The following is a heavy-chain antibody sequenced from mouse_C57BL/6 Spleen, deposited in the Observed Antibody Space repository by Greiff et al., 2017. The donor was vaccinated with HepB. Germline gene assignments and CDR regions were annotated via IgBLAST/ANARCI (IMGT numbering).Heavy chain of an antibody. J-gene: IGHJ4*01. CDR1: GYTFTSYW. CDR3: ARMEDYGSPYAMDY. D-gene: IGHD1-1*01. V-gene: IGHV1-69*01. CDR2: IDPSDSYT. Sequence: VQLQQPGAELVMPGASVKLSCKASGYTFTSYWMHWVKQRPGQGLEWIGEIDPSDSYTNYNQKFKGKSTLTVDKSSSTAYMQLSSLKSEDSAVYYCARMEDYGSPYAMDYWGQGTSVTVSS.